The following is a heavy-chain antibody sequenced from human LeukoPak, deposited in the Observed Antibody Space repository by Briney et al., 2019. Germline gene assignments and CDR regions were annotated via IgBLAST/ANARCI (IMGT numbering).Heavy chain of an antibody. Sequence: ASVKVSCKASGYTFTGYYMHWVRQAPGQGLEWMGRINPNSGGTNYAQKFQGRVTMTRDTSASTAYMELSSLRSEDTAVYYCATDYDSSGYNWFDPWGQGTLVTVSS. CDR1: GYTFTGYY. CDR3: ATDYDSSGYNWFDP. J-gene: IGHJ5*02. CDR2: INPNSGGT. D-gene: IGHD3-22*01. V-gene: IGHV1-2*06.